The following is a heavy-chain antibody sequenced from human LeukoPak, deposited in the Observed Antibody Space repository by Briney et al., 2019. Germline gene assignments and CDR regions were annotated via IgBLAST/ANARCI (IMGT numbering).Heavy chain of an antibody. D-gene: IGHD2/OR15-2a*01. V-gene: IGHV3-74*01. CDR1: GNYW. Sequence: GGSLRLSCVASGNYWMHWVRQAPGKGLVWVSHINSDGSWTSYADSVKGRFTISKDNAKNTVYLQMNSLRAEDTAVYYCVSFYETYWGRGTLVTVSS. J-gene: IGHJ4*02. CDR2: INSDGSWT. CDR3: VSFYETY.